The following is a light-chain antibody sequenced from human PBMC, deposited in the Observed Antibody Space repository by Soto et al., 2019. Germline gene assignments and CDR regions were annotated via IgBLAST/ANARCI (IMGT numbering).Light chain of an antibody. CDR2: INN. J-gene: IGLJ3*02. CDR1: SSNIGSNT. Sequence: QSVLTQPHSASGTPGHRVTISCSGSSSNIGSNTVNWYQQLPGTAPTLFIYINNQRPSGVPDRFSVSKSGTSASLAIRGLQSENEADYYCAAWDDSLNGWVFGGGTKRTV. V-gene: IGLV1-44*01. CDR3: AAWDDSLNGWV.